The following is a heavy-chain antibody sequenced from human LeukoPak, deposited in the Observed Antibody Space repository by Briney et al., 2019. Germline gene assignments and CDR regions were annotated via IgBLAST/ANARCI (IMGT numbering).Heavy chain of an antibody. CDR3: ASVLRFLFFDY. J-gene: IGHJ4*02. Sequence: GGSLRLSCVASGFTFSSYAMSWVRQAPGKGLEWVSTISGSGGSTYFADSVKGRFTISRDNSKNTLYLQMNSLRAEDTAVYYCASVLRFLFFDYWGPGTLVTVSS. CDR2: ISGSGGST. V-gene: IGHV3-23*01. D-gene: IGHD3-3*01. CDR1: GFTFSSYA.